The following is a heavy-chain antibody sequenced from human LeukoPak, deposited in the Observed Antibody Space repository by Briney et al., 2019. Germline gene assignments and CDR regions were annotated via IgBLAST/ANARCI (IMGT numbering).Heavy chain of an antibody. J-gene: IGHJ6*03. CDR1: GFTFSSYG. CDR3: TIFVSYYYYYMDV. CDR2: ISSSSSTI. V-gene: IGHV3-48*04. D-gene: IGHD3-3*01. Sequence: GGCLRLSCAASGFTFSSYGMNWVRQAPGKGLEWVSYISSSSSTIYYADSVKGRFTISRDNAKNSLYLQMNSLRAEDTAVYYCTIFVSYYYYYMDVWGKGTTVTVSS.